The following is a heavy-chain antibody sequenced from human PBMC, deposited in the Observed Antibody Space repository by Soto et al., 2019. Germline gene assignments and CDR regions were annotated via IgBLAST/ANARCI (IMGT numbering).Heavy chain of an antibody. CDR3: ERNGVDCSSTSCYIGLGYYYGMDV. Sequence: PGESLKISCKGSGYSFTSYLISCVRQMPGKGLEWMVRIDPSDSYTNYSPSFQGHVTISADKSISTYYLQWSSLKASETAMYYCERNGVDCSSTSCYIGLGYYYGMDVWGQGTMLTGSS. CDR2: IDPSDSYT. J-gene: IGHJ6*02. D-gene: IGHD2-2*02. CDR1: GYSFTSYL. V-gene: IGHV5-10-1*01.